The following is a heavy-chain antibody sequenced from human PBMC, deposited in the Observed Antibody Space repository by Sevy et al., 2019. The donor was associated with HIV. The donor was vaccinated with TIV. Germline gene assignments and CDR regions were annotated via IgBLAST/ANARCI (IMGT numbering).Heavy chain of an antibody. J-gene: IGHJ4*02. CDR2: IWYDGSNK. CDR1: GFTFSKYG. D-gene: IGHD3-22*01. V-gene: IGHV3-33*01. CDR3: VRGADYYDSSGANWDY. Sequence: GGSLRLSCAASGFTFSKYGMHWVRQAPGKGLEWVALIWYDGSNKYYADSLKGRFTISRDNSKNTLYLQMNSLRAEDTAVYYCVRGADYYDSSGANWDYWGQGTQVTVSS.